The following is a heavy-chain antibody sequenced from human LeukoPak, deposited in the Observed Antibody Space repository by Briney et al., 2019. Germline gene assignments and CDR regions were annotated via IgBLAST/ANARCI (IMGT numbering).Heavy chain of an antibody. J-gene: IGHJ4*02. CDR2: IYYSGST. Sequence: SETLSLTCTVPGGSISSGAYYWNWIRQPPGKGLEWIAYIYYSGSTYYNPSLKSRVTISLDTSKNQFSLKLRSVSAADTGVYYCARAYYDIFNGYYYFDSWGQGTLVTVSS. D-gene: IGHD3-9*01. CDR1: GGSISSGAYY. V-gene: IGHV4-30-4*08. CDR3: ARAYYDIFNGYYYFDS.